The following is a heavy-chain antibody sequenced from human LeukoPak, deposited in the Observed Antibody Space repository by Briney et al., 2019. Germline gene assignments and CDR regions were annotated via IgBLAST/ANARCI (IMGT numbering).Heavy chain of an antibody. CDR3: ANYLAAAGPDYYYYMDV. J-gene: IGHJ6*03. D-gene: IGHD6-13*01. Sequence: PGRSLRLSCAASGFTFSTYAMNWVRQAPGKGLEWVAVISYDGRQNYYADSVKGRFTISRDNSKNTLYLQMNSLRAEDTAVYYCANYLAAAGPDYYYYMDVWGKGTTVTVSS. CDR2: ISYDGRQN. V-gene: IGHV3-30*04. CDR1: GFTFSTYA.